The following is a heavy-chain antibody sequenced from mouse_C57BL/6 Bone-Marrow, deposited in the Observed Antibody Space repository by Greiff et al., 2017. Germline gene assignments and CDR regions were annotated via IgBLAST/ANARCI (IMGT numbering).Heavy chain of an antibody. CDR2: ISDGGSYT. CDR1: GFTFSSYA. J-gene: IGHJ4*01. V-gene: IGHV5-4*01. CDR3: ARDPEYYAMDY. Sequence: EVQLVESGGGLVKPGGSLKLSCAASGFTFSSYAMSWVRQTPEKRLEWVATISDGGSYTYYPDNVKGRFTISRDDAKNNLYLQMSHLKSEDTAMYYCARDPEYYAMDYWGQGTSVTVSS.